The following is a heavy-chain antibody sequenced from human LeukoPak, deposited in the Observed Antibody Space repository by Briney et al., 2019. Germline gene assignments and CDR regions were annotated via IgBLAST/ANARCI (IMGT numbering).Heavy chain of an antibody. CDR1: GYTFTSYD. CDR2: MNPNSGNT. D-gene: IGHD3/OR15-3a*01. V-gene: IGHV1-8*01. Sequence: ASVKVSCKASGYTFTSYDINWVRQATGQGLEWTGWMNPNSGNTGYAQKFQGRVTMTRNTSISTAYMELSSLRSEDTAVYYCARGKRTIFGLGISYYFDYWGQGTLVTVSS. CDR3: ARGKRTIFGLGISYYFDY. J-gene: IGHJ4*02.